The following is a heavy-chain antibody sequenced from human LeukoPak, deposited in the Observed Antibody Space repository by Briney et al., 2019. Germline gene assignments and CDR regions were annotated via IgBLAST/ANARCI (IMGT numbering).Heavy chain of an antibody. Sequence: SETLSLTCTVSGGSISSYYWSWIRQPAGKGLEWIGRLYTSGSTNYNPSLKSRVTISVDKSKNQFSLKLSSVTAADTAVYYCARAGVRGGYYYYYYYMDVWGKGTTVTVSS. CDR1: GGSISSYY. CDR3: ARAGVRGGYYYYYYYMDV. V-gene: IGHV4-4*07. D-gene: IGHD3-10*01. J-gene: IGHJ6*03. CDR2: LYTSGST.